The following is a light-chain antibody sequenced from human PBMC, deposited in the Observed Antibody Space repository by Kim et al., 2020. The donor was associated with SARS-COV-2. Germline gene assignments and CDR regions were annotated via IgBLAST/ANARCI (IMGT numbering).Light chain of an antibody. V-gene: IGKV1-5*01. J-gene: IGKJ1*01. CDR1: QGISTW. CDR2: DAS. CDR3: QQYHSSSLT. Sequence: GDRVTITCRASQGISTWLAWYQQKPGKAPKLLIYDASSLECGVPSRFSGSGSGTEFTLTLSSPQPDDFATYYCQQYHSSSLTFGQGTKV.